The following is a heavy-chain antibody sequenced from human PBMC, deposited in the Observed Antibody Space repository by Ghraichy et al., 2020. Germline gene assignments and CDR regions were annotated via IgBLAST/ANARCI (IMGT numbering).Heavy chain of an antibody. CDR2: NNHSGST. D-gene: IGHD2-2*01. J-gene: IGHJ6*02. CDR3: ARVAVGDQPYYYYNGMDV. CDR1: VGPFRMSY. Sequence: SQTLSLTCAVYVGPFRMSYWAWISQPPGKGLEWIGENNHSGSTNYNPSLKSRVTISVDTSNNQFSLNLSSVTAADTAVYYCARVAVGDQPYYYYNGMDVWGQGTTVTVSS. V-gene: IGHV4-34*01.